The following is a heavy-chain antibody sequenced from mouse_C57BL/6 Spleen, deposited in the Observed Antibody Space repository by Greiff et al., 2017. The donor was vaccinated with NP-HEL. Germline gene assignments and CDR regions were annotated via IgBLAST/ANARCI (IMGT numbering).Heavy chain of an antibody. D-gene: IGHD1-1*01. J-gene: IGHJ4*01. Sequence: QVQLQQSGDELVKPGASVKISCKASGYAFSSYWMNWVKQRPGKGLEWIGQIYPGDGDTNYNGKFKGKATLTADKSSSTAYLQLSSLTSEDSAVYFCARRPLRGAMDYWGQGTSVTVAS. CDR1: GYAFSSYW. CDR2: IYPGDGDT. V-gene: IGHV1-80*01. CDR3: ARRPLRGAMDY.